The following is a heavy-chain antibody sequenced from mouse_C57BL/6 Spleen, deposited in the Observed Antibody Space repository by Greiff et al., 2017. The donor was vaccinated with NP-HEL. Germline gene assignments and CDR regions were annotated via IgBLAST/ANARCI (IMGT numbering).Heavy chain of an antibody. D-gene: IGHD2-5*01. V-gene: IGHV1-55*01. CDR1: GYTFTSYW. CDR2: IYPGSGST. CDR3: ALGYYSNSWFAY. J-gene: IGHJ3*01. Sequence: QVQLQQTGAELVKPGASVKMSCKASGYTFTSYWITWVKQRPGQGLEWIGDIYPGSGSTNYNEKFKSKATLTVDTSSSTAYMQLSSLTSEDSAVYYCALGYYSNSWFAYWGQGTLVTVSA.